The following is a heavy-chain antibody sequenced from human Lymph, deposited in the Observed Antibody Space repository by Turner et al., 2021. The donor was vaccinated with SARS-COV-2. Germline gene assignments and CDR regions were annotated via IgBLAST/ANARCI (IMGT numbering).Heavy chain of an antibody. V-gene: IGHV3-53*01. J-gene: IGHJ6*02. Sequence: ASGFTVSYKCMAWGRQAPGKGLEWVSVIYSGGSTYYADSVKGRFTITRDSSKNTLYLKMNSLRAEDTAVYYCARDLMEVGGMDVWGQGTTVTVSS. CDR1: GFTVSYKC. CDR2: IYSGGST. D-gene: IGHD3-3*01. CDR3: ARDLMEVGGMDV.